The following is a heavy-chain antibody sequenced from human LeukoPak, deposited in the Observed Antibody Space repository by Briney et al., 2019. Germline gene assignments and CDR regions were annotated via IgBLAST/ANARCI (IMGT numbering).Heavy chain of an antibody. CDR2: ISAYNGNT. J-gene: IGHJ6*02. V-gene: IGHV1-18*01. CDR1: GYTFTSYG. CDR3: ARDPKAMGYYYYGMDV. Sequence: ASVKVSCKASGYTFTSYGISWVRQAPGQGLEWMGWISAYNGNTNYAQKLQGRVTMTTDTSTSTAYMELRSLRSDDTAVYYCARDPKAMGYYYYGMDVWGQGTTVTVSS. D-gene: IGHD5-18*01.